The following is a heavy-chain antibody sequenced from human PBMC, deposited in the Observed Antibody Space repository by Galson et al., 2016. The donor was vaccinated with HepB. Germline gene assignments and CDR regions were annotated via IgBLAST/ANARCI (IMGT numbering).Heavy chain of an antibody. J-gene: IGHJ4*02. CDR1: GFSFSNYA. V-gene: IGHV3-30-3*01. CDR3: ARGSRLKSDAHYFDY. D-gene: IGHD3-10*01. Sequence: SLRLSCAASGFSFSNYAVHWVRQAPGTGLEWVAVISYNGGNKYYAASVKGRFTIFRDNSKNHLYLQMNSLTTEDTAMYYCARGSRLKSDAHYFDYWGPGTLVTVSS. CDR2: ISYNGGNK.